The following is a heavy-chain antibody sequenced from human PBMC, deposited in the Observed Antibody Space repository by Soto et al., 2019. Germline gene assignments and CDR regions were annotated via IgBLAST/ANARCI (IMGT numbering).Heavy chain of an antibody. CDR3: ARDLSRCGGDCYYSAEGDAFDI. CDR2: ISSSSSTI. J-gene: IGHJ3*02. D-gene: IGHD2-21*01. V-gene: IGHV3-48*01. CDR1: GFTFSSYS. Sequence: GGSLRLSCAASGFTFSSYSMNWVRQAPGKGLEWVSYISSSSSTIYYADSVKGRFTISRDNAKNSLYLQMNSLRAEDTAVYYCARDLSRCGGDCYYSAEGDAFDIWGQGTMVTVSS.